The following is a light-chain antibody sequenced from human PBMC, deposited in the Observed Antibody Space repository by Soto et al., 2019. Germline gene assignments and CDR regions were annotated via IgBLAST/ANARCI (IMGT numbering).Light chain of an antibody. Sequence: EIVMTQSPATLSVSPGERATLSCRASQSASNNLAWYQQKPGQAPRLLIYVASTRATGIPARFSGSGSGTEFTLTISSRQSEDFAVYYCQQYNKWPLTFAQGTKVQI. CDR3: QQYNKWPLT. J-gene: IGKJ1*01. CDR2: VAS. CDR1: QSASNN. V-gene: IGKV3-15*01.